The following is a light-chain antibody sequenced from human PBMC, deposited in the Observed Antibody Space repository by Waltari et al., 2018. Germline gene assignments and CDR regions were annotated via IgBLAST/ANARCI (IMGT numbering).Light chain of an antibody. CDR3: SSYSTSLTLE. CDR2: EVS. Sequence: QSALTQPASVSGSPGQSITISCTGTSNDIGAYNYLSWYQQYPGKAPKLMIYEVSYRPSGVSNRFSGSKSGNTASLTISGLQAEDEADYYCSSYSTSLTLEFGGGTRLTVL. V-gene: IGLV2-14*01. CDR1: SNDIGAYNY. J-gene: IGLJ2*01.